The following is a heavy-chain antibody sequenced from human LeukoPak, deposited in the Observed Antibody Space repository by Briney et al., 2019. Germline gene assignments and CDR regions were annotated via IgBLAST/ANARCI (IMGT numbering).Heavy chain of an antibody. Sequence: PGGSLRLSCAASGFTFSSYGMHWVRQAPGKGLEWVAFIRYDGSNKYYADSVKGRFTISRDNTKNTLYLQMNSLRVEDTAVYFCAKGGISARGWFDPWGQGTLVTVSS. CDR2: IRYDGSNK. V-gene: IGHV3-30*02. J-gene: IGHJ5*02. CDR3: AKGGISARGWFDP. CDR1: GFTFSSYG. D-gene: IGHD6-13*01.